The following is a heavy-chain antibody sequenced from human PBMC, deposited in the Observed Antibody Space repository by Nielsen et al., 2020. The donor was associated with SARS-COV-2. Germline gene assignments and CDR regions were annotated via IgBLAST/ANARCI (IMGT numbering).Heavy chain of an antibody. J-gene: IGHJ4*02. CDR3: ARAREGLSYFDY. V-gene: IGHV1-3*01. CDR1: GYTFTSYA. D-gene: IGHD3-10*01. Sequence: ASVKVSCKASGYTFTSYAMHWVRQAPGQRLEWMGWINAGNGNTKYSQKFQGRVTITRDTSASTAYMELSSLRSKDTAVYYCARAREGLSYFDYWGQGTLVTVSS. CDR2: INAGNGNT.